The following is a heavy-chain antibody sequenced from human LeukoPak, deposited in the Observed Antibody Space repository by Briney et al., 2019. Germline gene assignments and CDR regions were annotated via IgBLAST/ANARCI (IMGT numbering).Heavy chain of an antibody. D-gene: IGHD1-26*01. CDR3: ARDQVGTMPLDF. CDR1: GFTFSSYA. CDR2: IETDGSKS. V-gene: IGHV3-74*01. Sequence: GGSLRLSCAASGFTFSSYAMSWARQAPGKGLEWISWIETDGSKSGYLRSVQGRFTVSRDNAKSTVHLQMNSLRAEDTATYYCARDQVGTMPLDFWGQGTLVTVSS. J-gene: IGHJ4*02.